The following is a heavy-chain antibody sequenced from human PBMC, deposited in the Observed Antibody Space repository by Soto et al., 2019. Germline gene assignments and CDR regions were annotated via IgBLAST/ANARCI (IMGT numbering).Heavy chain of an antibody. CDR3: AKDAPWLGRNFDY. J-gene: IGHJ4*02. D-gene: IGHD6-19*01. Sequence: QIQLVQSGAEVKKPGASVKVSCKTSGYPFTNYDINWVRQATGQGLEWMGYMSPNSGNTGYAQKFQGRVTMTRDTSISTAYMELSSLRSEDTAVYFCAKDAPWLGRNFDYWGQGTQVTVSS. CDR1: GYPFTNYD. V-gene: IGHV1-8*01. CDR2: MSPNSGNT.